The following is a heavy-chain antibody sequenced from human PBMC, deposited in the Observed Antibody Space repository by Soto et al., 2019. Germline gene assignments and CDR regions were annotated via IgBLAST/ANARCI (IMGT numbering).Heavy chain of an antibody. CDR2: ISYDGSNK. CDR3: AKEGQFYITPNC. Sequence: PGGSLRLSCAASGFTFSSYGMHWVRQAPGKGLEWVAVISYDGSNKYYADSVKGRFAISRDNSKNTLYLQMNSLRAEDTAVYYCAKEGQFYITPNCWGQGTLVTVSS. D-gene: IGHD3-10*01. CDR1: GFTFSSYG. J-gene: IGHJ4*02. V-gene: IGHV3-30*18.